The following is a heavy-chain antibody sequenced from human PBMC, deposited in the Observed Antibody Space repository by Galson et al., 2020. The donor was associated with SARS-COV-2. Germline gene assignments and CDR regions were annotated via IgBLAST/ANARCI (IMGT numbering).Heavy chain of an antibody. CDR3: STLSSGPLDY. V-gene: IGHV3-30*04. CDR1: GFTFSNYA. J-gene: IGHJ4*02. CDR2: ISYDGSKE. Sequence: GGSLRLSCAASGFTFSNYAMHWVRQAPGKGLEWVAHISYDGSKEFYSDSVKGRFTISRDNFKNTLYLQMNSLRAEDTAIYYCSTLSSGPLDYWGQGTLVTGSS. D-gene: IGHD6-19*01.